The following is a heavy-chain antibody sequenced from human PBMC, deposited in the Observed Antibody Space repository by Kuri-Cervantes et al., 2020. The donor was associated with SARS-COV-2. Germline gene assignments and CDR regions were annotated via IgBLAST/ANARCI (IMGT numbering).Heavy chain of an antibody. D-gene: IGHD3-3*01. V-gene: IGHV4-59*08. CDR1: GGSISSHY. Sequence: SETLSLTCTVSGGSISSHYWSWIRQPPGKGLEWIGYIYYSGSTYYNPSLKSRVTISVDTSKNQFSLKLSSVTAADTAVYYCARAKSGGVPYYFDYWGQGNLVTVSS. J-gene: IGHJ4*02. CDR3: ARAKSGGVPYYFDY. CDR2: IYYSGST.